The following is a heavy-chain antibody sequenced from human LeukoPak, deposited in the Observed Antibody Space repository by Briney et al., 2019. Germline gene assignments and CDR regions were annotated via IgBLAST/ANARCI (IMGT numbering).Heavy chain of an antibody. D-gene: IGHD6-6*01. J-gene: IGHJ5*02. CDR1: GYSFTSYW. CDR3: ARRVSSSGWFDP. V-gene: IGHV5-10-1*01. Sequence: GESLKISCKGSGYSFTSYWISWVRQMPGKGLEWMGRIDPSDSCTNYSPPFQGHVTISADKSISTAYLQWSSLKASDTAMYYCARRVSSSGWFDPWGQGTLVTVSS. CDR2: IDPSDSCT.